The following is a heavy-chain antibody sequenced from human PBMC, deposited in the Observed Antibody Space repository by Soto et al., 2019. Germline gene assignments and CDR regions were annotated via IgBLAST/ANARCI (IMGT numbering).Heavy chain of an antibody. CDR1: GYTFTSYY. D-gene: IGHD3-10*01. CDR3: ARDGYYGSGSYYMRRGVGPYYYYGMDV. V-gene: IGHV1-46*01. Sequence: ASVKVSCKASGYTFTSYYMHWVRQAPGQGLEWMGIINPSGGSTSYAQKFQGRVTMTRDTSTSTVYMELSSLRSEDTAVYYCARDGYYGSGSYYMRRGVGPYYYYGMDVWGQGTTVTVLL. CDR2: INPSGGST. J-gene: IGHJ6*02.